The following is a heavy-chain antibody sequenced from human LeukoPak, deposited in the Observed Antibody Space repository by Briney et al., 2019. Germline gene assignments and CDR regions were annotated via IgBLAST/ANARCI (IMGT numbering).Heavy chain of an antibody. CDR2: SSAYNVKK. J-gene: IGHJ3*02. CDR3: AGDRYCGDDCYGNDAFDI. Sequence: ASVKVSCKASDYPFSSYGISWVRQAPGQGLEWVGWSSAYNVKKDYAQKFQGRVTMTTETSTTTAYMELRSLRSDDTAVYYCAGDRYCGDDCYGNDAFDIWGQGTMVTVSS. V-gene: IGHV1-18*01. CDR1: DYPFSSYG. D-gene: IGHD2-21*02.